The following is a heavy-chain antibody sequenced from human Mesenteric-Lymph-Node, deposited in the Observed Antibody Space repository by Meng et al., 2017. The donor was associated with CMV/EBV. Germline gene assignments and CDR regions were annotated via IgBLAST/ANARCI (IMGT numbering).Heavy chain of an antibody. CDR1: NYSFTSYG. CDR3: ARDVKEGWDIVVVQGALGYGMDV. J-gene: IGHJ6*02. Sequence: ASVKVSCKASNYSFTSYGISWVRQAPGQGLEWMGWISGYNGNTKYEQKFQGRVTVTLDISTTTAYMELRSLRSEDTAMYYCARDVKEGWDIVVVQGALGYGMDVWGQGTTVTVSS. CDR2: ISGYNGNT. D-gene: IGHD2-2*01. V-gene: IGHV1-18*01.